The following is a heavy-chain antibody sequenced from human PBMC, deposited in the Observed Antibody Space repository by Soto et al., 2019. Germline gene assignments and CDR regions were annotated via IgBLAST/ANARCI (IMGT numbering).Heavy chain of an antibody. D-gene: IGHD2-21*02. Sequence: SETLSLTCTVSGGSISSYYWSWIRQPPGKGLEWIGFIYYSGSTNYNPSLKSRVTISVDTSKNHFSLKLSSVTAADTAVYYCGGDGDYDAFDIWGKGTMVPVSS. V-gene: IGHV4-59*01. CDR1: GGSISSYY. J-gene: IGHJ3*02. CDR2: IYYSGST. CDR3: GGDGDYDAFDI.